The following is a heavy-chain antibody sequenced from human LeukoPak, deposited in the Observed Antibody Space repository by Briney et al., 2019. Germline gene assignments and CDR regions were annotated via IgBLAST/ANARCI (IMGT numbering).Heavy chain of an antibody. CDR2: ISGSSSAV. CDR3: ARQWSEYYMDV. CDR1: GFTFSSYS. Sequence: GGSLRLSCAASGFTFSSYSMNWVRQAPGKGLEWVSYISGSSSAVYYADSVKGRFTISRDSAKNSLYLQMNSLRAEDTAVYYCARQWSEYYMDVWGKGTTVTVSS. D-gene: IGHD2-15*01. V-gene: IGHV3-48*01. J-gene: IGHJ6*03.